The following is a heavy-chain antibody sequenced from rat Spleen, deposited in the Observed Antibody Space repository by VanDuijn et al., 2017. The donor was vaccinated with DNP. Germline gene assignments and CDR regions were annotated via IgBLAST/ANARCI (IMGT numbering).Heavy chain of an antibody. CDR1: GFTFSSYW. V-gene: IGHV5-29*01. D-gene: IGHD4-6*01. CDR3: ARHRLGLFDY. Sequence: EVQLVETGGGLVQPGRSLKLSCVASGFTFSSYWMYWIRQVPGKGLEWVASISYEGSRTYYRDSVKGRFTISRDNAKSTLYLQMDSLRSEDTATYYCARHRLGLFDYWGQGVMVTVSS. CDR2: ISYEGSRT. J-gene: IGHJ2*01.